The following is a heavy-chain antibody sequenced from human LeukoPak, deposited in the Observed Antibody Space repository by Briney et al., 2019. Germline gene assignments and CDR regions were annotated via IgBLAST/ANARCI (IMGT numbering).Heavy chain of an antibody. Sequence: GGSLRLSCAASGFTFSSYGMHWVRQAPGKGLEWVANIKGDGSAKYYVDSVKGRFTITRDNAKSSLFLQMNSLRAEDTAVYYCARLVLSRSWFDDFWGQGTLVTVSS. CDR3: ARLVLSRSWFDDF. CDR1: GFTFSSYG. CDR2: IKGDGSAK. D-gene: IGHD6-13*01. V-gene: IGHV3-7*01. J-gene: IGHJ4*02.